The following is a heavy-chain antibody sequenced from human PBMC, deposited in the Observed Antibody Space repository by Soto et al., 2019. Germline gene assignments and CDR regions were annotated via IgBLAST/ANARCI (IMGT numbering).Heavy chain of an antibody. CDR1: GFTFSSYD. J-gene: IGHJ2*01. V-gene: IGHV3-13*05. CDR3: ARGPPISYGDYASWYFDL. CDR2: IGTAGDP. Sequence: EVQLVESGGGLVQPGGSLRLSCVASGFTFSSYDMHWVRQATGKGLEWVSAIGTAGDPYYPGSVKGRFTISRENAKNSLYLQMNSLRAGDTAVYYCARGPPISYGDYASWYFDLWGRGTLVTVSS. D-gene: IGHD4-17*01.